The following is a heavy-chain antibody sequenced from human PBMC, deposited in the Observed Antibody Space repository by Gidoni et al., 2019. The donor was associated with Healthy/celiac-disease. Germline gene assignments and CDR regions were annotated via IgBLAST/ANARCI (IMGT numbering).Heavy chain of an antibody. CDR3: ARVEYYDILTGYSGAWFDP. CDR1: GCSISSSSYY. Sequence: QLQLQESGPGLVKPSETLSLTCTVSGCSISSSSYYWGWIRQPPGKGLEWIGSIYYSGSTYYNPSLKSRVTISVDTSKNQFSLKLSSVTAADTAVYYCARVEYYDILTGYSGAWFDPWGQGTLVTVSS. D-gene: IGHD3-9*01. J-gene: IGHJ5*02. V-gene: IGHV4-39*01. CDR2: IYYSGST.